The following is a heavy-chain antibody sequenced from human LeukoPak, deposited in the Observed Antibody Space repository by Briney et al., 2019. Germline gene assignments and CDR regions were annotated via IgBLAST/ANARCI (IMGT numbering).Heavy chain of an antibody. Sequence: GSLRLSCAASGFTFSSYAMHWVRQAPGKGLEWVAVISYDGSNKYYADSVKGRFTISRDNSKNTLYLQMNSLRAEDTAVYYCARDLGGIFDYWGQGTLVTVSS. CDR1: GFTFSSYA. CDR2: ISYDGSNK. J-gene: IGHJ4*02. V-gene: IGHV3-30*04. D-gene: IGHD3-16*01. CDR3: ARDLGGIFDY.